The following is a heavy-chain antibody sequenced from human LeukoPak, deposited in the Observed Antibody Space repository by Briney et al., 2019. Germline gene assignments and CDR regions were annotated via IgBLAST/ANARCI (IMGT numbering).Heavy chain of an antibody. D-gene: IGHD5/OR15-5a*01. CDR3: AGGSHSVDS. CDR1: GNTISRGGYY. Sequence: SETLSLACSVSGNTISRGGYYWTWIRQSSVRGLEWIGSIYHNREPHFNPSLEKRVAMSVDEAQNQFFLSLTSVTAADTAVYYCAGGSHSVDSWGRGILVSVSS. V-gene: IGHV4-31*03. J-gene: IGHJ4*02. CDR2: IYHNREP.